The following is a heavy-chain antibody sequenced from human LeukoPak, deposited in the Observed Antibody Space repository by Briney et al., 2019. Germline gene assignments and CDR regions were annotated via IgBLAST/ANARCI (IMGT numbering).Heavy chain of an antibody. V-gene: IGHV4-59*01. CDR2: IYYSGST. D-gene: IGHD2-2*01. Sequence: SETLSLTCTVSGGSISSYYWSWIRQPPGKGLEWIGYIYYSGSTNYNPSLKSRVILSVDTSKNQFSLKLSSVTAADTAVYYCARVLSTNHYYYYYMDVWGKGTTVTVSS. CDR1: GGSISSYY. J-gene: IGHJ6*03. CDR3: ARVLSTNHYYYYYMDV.